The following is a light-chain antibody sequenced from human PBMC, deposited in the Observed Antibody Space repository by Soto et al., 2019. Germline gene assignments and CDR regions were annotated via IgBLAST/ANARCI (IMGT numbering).Light chain of an antibody. V-gene: IGKV3D-20*02. CDR1: QSVSNNF. J-gene: IGKJ5*01. CDR3: QQRANWPLTT. Sequence: VGLTQSACTLSLSQGEGGTLSCRASQSVSNNFLAWYQHKPGQAPRLLIYDASNRATGIPARFSGSGSGTDFTLTIRSLEPEDFAIYYCQQRANWPLTTFGHGTRLEI. CDR2: DAS.